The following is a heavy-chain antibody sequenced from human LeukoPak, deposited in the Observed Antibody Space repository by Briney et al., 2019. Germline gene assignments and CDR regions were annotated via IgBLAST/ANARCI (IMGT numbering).Heavy chain of an antibody. CDR1: GYIFSDYW. Sequence: APVKVSCKASGYIFSDYWIHWVRKAPGRGLECLGWIDPASGITNQPQKFQGRITVTRDTSASTVYMDLTGLTTDDTALYYCARVGAPGGLRPYHYYYWGQGTLVSVSS. J-gene: IGHJ4*02. CDR2: IDPASGIT. D-gene: IGHD3-16*01. CDR3: ARVGAPGGLRPYHYYY. V-gene: IGHV1-2*02.